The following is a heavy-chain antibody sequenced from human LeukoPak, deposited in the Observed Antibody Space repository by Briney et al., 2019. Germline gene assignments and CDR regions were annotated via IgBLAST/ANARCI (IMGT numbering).Heavy chain of an antibody. CDR3: ARSGGIYCSSTSCYFSGFGP. Sequence: ASVKVSCKASGYTFTSYDINWVRQATGQGLEWMGWMNPNSGNTGYAQKFQGRVTITRNTSISTAYMELSSLRSEDTAVYYCARSGGIYCSSTSCYFSGFGPWGQGTLVTVSS. V-gene: IGHV1-8*03. CDR2: MNPNSGNT. D-gene: IGHD2-2*01. CDR1: GYTFTSYD. J-gene: IGHJ5*02.